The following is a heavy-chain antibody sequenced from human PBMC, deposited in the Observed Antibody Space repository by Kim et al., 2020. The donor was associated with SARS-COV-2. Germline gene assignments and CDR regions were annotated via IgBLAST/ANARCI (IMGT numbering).Heavy chain of an antibody. J-gene: IGHJ4*02. CDR3: ARSWGYDGCGYPLDY. Sequence: SETLSLTCTVSGGSISSSSYYWGWIRQPPGKGLEWIGSIYYSGSTYYNPSLKSRVTISVDTSKNQLSLKLSSVTAADTAVYYCARSWGYDGCGYPLDYWGQGTLVTVSS. CDR1: GGSISSSSYY. CDR2: IYYSGST. V-gene: IGHV4-39*07. D-gene: IGHD3-22*01.